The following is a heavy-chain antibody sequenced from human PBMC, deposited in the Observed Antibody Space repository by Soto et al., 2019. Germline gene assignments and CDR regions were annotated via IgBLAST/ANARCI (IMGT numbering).Heavy chain of an antibody. Sequence: EVQLLESGGGLVQPGGSLRLSCVASGFAFSTYDMSWVRQAPGKGLEWVSAISGSGGTTYYADSVKGRFTSSRDNPKKTLYLQMNSLRAEDTAVYYCANRDTSMVTRYYYGMDVWGQGTTVTVSS. V-gene: IGHV3-23*01. D-gene: IGHD5-18*01. CDR2: ISGSGGTT. CDR1: GFAFSTYD. CDR3: ANRDTSMVTRYYYGMDV. J-gene: IGHJ6*02.